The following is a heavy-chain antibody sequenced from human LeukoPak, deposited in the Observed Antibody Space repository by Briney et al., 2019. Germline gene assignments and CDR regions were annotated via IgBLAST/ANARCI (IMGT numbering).Heavy chain of an antibody. V-gene: IGHV3-66*01. CDR1: GFTLSRNY. Sequence: GRSLRLSCAASGFTLSRNYMSWVRQAPGKGLEWVSVIYSGGSTYYADSVTGRFTISRDNSKNTLYLQMNSLRAEDTAVYYCARDSVGLDYWGQGTLVTVSS. CDR2: IYSGGST. CDR3: ARDSVGLDY. J-gene: IGHJ4*02.